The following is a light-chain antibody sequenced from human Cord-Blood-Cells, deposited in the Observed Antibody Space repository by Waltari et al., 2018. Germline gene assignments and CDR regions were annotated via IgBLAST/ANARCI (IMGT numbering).Light chain of an antibody. V-gene: IGLV3-21*04. Sequence: SYVLTQPPSVSVAPGKTARITCGGNNIGRKSVHWYQQKPGQAHVLVIYYDSDRPSGIPERFSGSNSGNTATMTISRVEAGDEADYYCQVWDSSSDHNVVFGGGTKLTVL. J-gene: IGLJ2*01. CDR1: NIGRKS. CDR3: QVWDSSSDHNVV. CDR2: YDS.